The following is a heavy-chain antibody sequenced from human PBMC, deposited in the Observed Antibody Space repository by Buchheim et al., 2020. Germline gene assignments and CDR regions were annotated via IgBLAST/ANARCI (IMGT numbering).Heavy chain of an antibody. CDR1: GGSISSGSYF. V-gene: IGHV4-61*02. CDR2: IHTSGGT. CDR3: ARNPGY. J-gene: IGHJ4*02. Sequence: QVQLQESGPGLVKPSQTLSLTCTVSGGSISSGSYFWSWIRQPAGKGLEWIGRIHTSGGTVYNPSLKSRVTILMDTPKNQSSLRLSSVTATDTAVYYCARNPGYWGQGIL.